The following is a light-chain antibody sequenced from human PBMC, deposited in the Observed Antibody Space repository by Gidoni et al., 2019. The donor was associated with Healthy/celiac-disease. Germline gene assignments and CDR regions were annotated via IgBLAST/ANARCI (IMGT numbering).Light chain of an antibody. CDR3: QQYNSYWT. CDR2: DAS. CDR1: QSISSW. J-gene: IGKJ1*01. V-gene: IGKV1-5*01. Sequence: DIQMTQSPSTLPASVGDRVTITCRASQSISSWLAWYQQKPGKAPKLLIYDASSLESGVPSRFSGSGSGTEFTLTISSLQPDDFATYYCQQYNSYWTFGQXTKVEIK.